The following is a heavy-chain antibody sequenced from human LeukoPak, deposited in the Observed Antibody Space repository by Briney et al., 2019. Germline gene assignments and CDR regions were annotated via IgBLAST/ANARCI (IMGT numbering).Heavy chain of an antibody. Sequence: SETVSLTCTVSGGSISSYYWSWIRQPPGEGLEWIGYIYYSGSTNYNPSLKSRVTISVDTSKNQFSLKLSSVTAADTAVYYCAAGSGYFPIDYWGQGTLVTVSS. CDR3: AAGSGYFPIDY. CDR2: IYYSGST. V-gene: IGHV4-59*08. D-gene: IGHD3-22*01. J-gene: IGHJ4*02. CDR1: GGSISSYY.